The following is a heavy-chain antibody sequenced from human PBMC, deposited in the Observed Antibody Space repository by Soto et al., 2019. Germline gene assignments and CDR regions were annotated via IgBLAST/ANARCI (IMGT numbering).Heavy chain of an antibody. CDR2: ISYDGSNK. Sequence: QVQLVESGGGVVQPGRSLRLSCAASGFTFSSYGMHWVRQAPGKGLEWVAVISYDGSNKYYADSVKGRFTISRDNSKNTLYLQMNSLRAEDTAVYYCAKVLVPAARDYYYGMDVWGQGTTVTVSS. J-gene: IGHJ6*02. CDR3: AKVLVPAARDYYYGMDV. V-gene: IGHV3-30*18. D-gene: IGHD2-2*01. CDR1: GFTFSSYG.